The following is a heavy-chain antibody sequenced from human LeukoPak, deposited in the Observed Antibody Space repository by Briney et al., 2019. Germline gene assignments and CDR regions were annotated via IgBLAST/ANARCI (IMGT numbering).Heavy chain of an antibody. D-gene: IGHD3-10*01. CDR1: GFTFSGYW. J-gene: IGHJ4*02. CDR3: AKEARSGPGVFDY. Sequence: GGSLRLSCVASGFTFSGYWMNWVRQAPGKGLELVANIKQDGSETYYVDSVKGRFTISRDNSKNTLYLQMNSLRAEDTAVYYCAKEARSGPGVFDYWGQGTLVTVSS. CDR2: IKQDGSET. V-gene: IGHV3-7*03.